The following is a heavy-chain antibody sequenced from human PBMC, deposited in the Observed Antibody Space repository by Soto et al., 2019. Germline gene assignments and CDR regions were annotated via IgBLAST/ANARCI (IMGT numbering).Heavy chain of an antibody. J-gene: IGHJ4*02. D-gene: IGHD1-1*01. V-gene: IGHV1-18*01. CDR3: ARGRYGDY. CDR1: GYGFTTYG. Sequence: QVHLVQSGAEVKKPGASVKVSCKGSGYGFTTYGITWVRQAPGQGLEWMAWISAHNGNTNYAQKLQGRVTVTRDTSTSTAYMELRSTRSDDTAVYYCARGRYGDYWGQGALVTVSS. CDR2: ISAHNGNT.